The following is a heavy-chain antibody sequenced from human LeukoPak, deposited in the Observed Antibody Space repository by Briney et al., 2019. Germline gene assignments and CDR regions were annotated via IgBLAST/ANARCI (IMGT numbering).Heavy chain of an antibody. CDR2: IYSSGST. D-gene: IGHD5-12*01. V-gene: IGHV4-59*01. Sequence: SETLSLTCTVSGVSIRGYYWSWIRQSPEKGLEWLGYIYSSGSTNYNPSLKSRVTMSVDTSKNQFSLKLSSVTAADTAVYYCASSGYHYYYYYMDVWGKGTTVTISS. CDR3: ASSGYHYYYYYMDV. J-gene: IGHJ6*03. CDR1: GVSIRGYY.